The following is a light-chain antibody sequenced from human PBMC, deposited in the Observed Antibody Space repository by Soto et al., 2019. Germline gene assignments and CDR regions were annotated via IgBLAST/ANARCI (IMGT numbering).Light chain of an antibody. J-gene: IGKJ1*01. V-gene: IGKV3-20*01. CDR3: QQYGSAPWT. Sequence: EIVLTQSPGPLSSSPGERATLSCRASESVSSNYLAWYQQRPGPAPRLLIYAASNRARGIPDRFGGSGSGPDFALSGSRLEHEDFAVYYCQQYGSAPWTFGQGTKV. CDR2: AAS. CDR1: ESVSSNY.